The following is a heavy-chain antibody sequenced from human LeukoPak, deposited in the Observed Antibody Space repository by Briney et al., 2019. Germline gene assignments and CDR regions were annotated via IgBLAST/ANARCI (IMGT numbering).Heavy chain of an antibody. V-gene: IGHV1-69*13. J-gene: IGHJ4*02. CDR3: ARENCSGGSCYFDTLAYFDY. D-gene: IGHD2-15*01. CDR1: GYIFTGYY. CDR2: IIPIFGTA. Sequence: SVKVSCKASGYIFTGYYIHWVRQAPGQGLEWMGGIIPIFGTANYAQKFQGRVTITADESTSTAYMELSSLRSEDTAVYYCARENCSGGSCYFDTLAYFDYWGQGTLVTVSS.